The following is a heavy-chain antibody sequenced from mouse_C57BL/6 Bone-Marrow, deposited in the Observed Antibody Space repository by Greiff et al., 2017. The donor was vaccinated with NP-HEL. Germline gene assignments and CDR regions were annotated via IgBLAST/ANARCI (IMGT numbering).Heavy chain of an antibody. V-gene: IGHV5-12*01. CDR2: ISNGGGSN. CDR1: GFTFSDYY. Sequence: DVMLVESGGGLVQPGGSLKLSCAASGFTFSDYYMYWVRQTPEKRLEWVAYISNGGGSNYYPDTVKGRFTISRDNAKNTLYLQMSRLKSEDTAMYYCARHPGDYWGQGTSVTVSS. CDR3: ARHPGDY. J-gene: IGHJ4*01.